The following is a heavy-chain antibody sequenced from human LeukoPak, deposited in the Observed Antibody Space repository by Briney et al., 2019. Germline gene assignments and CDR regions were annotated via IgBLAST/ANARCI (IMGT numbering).Heavy chain of an antibody. Sequence: ASVKVSCKASGYTFTGYFTHWVRQAPGQGLEWMGRINSNSGVTTYALSFQGRVTMTRDTSINTAYMELSSLRSDDTAVYYCARDLATSANWELDYWGQGTLITVSS. CDR3: ARDLATSANWELDY. D-gene: IGHD6-25*01. J-gene: IGHJ4*02. CDR2: INSNSGVT. V-gene: IGHV1-2*02. CDR1: GYTFTGYF.